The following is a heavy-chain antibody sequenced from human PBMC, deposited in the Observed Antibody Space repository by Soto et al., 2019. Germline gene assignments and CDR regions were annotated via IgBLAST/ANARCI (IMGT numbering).Heavy chain of an antibody. V-gene: IGHV1-69*13. D-gene: IGHD6-19*01. CDR3: ARVGDSSGWYLGAFDI. CDR1: GYSFTSYA. CDR2: VIPIFGTA. J-gene: IGHJ3*02. Sequence: GASVKVSCKASGYSFTSYAISWVRQAPGQGLEWMGGVIPIFGTANYAQKFQGRVTITADESTSTAYMELSSLRSEDTAVYYCARVGDSSGWYLGAFDIWGQGTMVTVS.